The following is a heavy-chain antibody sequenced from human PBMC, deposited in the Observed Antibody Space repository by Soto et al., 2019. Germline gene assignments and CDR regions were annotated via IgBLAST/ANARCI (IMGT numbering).Heavy chain of an antibody. V-gene: IGHV5-10-1*01. CDR3: ARLALGGSSWYYFDY. CDR2: IDPSDSYT. D-gene: IGHD6-13*01. J-gene: IGHJ4*02. CDR1: GYSFTSYW. Sequence: PGESLKISCKGSGYSFTSYWISWVRQMPGKGLEWMGRIDPSDSYTNYSPSFQGHVTISADESISTAYLQWSSLKASDTAMYYCARLALGGSSWYYFDYWGQGTLVTVSS.